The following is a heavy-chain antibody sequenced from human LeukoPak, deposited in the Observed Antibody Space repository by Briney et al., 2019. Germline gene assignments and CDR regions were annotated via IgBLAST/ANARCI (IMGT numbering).Heavy chain of an antibody. CDR2: ISGSGGST. CDR3: AKDLRRAHLS. CDR1: GFTFSSFA. Sequence: GGSLRLSCAASGFTFSSFAMSWVRQAPGKGRGWVSAISGSGGSTYYADSVKGRFTISRDNSKNTLYLQMNSLRAEDTAVYYCAKDLRRAHLSWGQGTLVTVSS. J-gene: IGHJ4*02. D-gene: IGHD3-16*01. V-gene: IGHV3-23*01.